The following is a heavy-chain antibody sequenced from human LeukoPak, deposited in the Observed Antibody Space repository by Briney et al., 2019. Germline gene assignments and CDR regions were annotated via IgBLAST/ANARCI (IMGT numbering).Heavy chain of an antibody. J-gene: IGHJ6*03. CDR2: IYYSGST. V-gene: IGHV4-59*01. Sequence: PSETLSLTCTVSGGAISSYYWSWIRQPPRKGLEWIGYIYYSGSTNYNPSLKSRVTISVDTSKNQFSLKLSSVDAADTAVYYCARAVEGSGSYYYYYMDVWGKGTTVTVSS. D-gene: IGHD6-19*01. CDR1: GGAISSYY. CDR3: ARAVEGSGSYYYYYMDV.